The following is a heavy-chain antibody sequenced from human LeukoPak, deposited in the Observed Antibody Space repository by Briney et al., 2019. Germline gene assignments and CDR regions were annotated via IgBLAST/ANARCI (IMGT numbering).Heavy chain of an antibody. D-gene: IGHD3/OR15-3a*01. J-gene: IGHJ4*02. CDR1: GFTFDDYA. CDR2: ISWNSGSI. V-gene: IGHV3-9*01. Sequence: GGSLRLSCAASGFTFDDYAMHWVRQAPGKGLEWVSGISWNSGSIGYADSVKGRFTISRDNAKNSLYLQMNSLRAEDTALYYCAKTRAGYYTPIDYWGQGTLVTVSS. CDR3: AKTRAGYYTPIDY.